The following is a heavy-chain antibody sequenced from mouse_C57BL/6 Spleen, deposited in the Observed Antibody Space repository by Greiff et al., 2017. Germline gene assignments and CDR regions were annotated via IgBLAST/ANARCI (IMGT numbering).Heavy chain of an antibody. CDR1: GYTFTDYE. CDR2: IDPETGGT. CDR3: TRDSSGAWFAY. J-gene: IGHJ3*01. V-gene: IGHV1-15*01. D-gene: IGHD3-2*02. Sequence: QVQLQQSGAELVRPGASVTLSCKASGYTFTDYEMHWVKQTPVHGLEWIGAIDPETGGTAYNQKFKGKAILTADKSSSTAYMELRSLTSEDSAVYYCTRDSSGAWFAYGGQGTLVTVSA.